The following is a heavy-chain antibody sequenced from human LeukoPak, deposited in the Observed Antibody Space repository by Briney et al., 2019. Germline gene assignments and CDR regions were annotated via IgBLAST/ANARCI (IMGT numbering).Heavy chain of an antibody. J-gene: IGHJ6*03. V-gene: IGHV4-39*01. CDR2: IYYSGST. CDR1: GDPISSDYYY. CDR3: ATQVFGDFYMDV. Sequence: SETLSLTCTVSGDPISSDYYYWGWIRQPPGKGLEWIANIYYSGSTYYNPSLKSRVTISVDTSKNQFSLKVTSVTAADTAVYYCATQVFGDFYMDVWGKGTTVTVSS. D-gene: IGHD4-17*01.